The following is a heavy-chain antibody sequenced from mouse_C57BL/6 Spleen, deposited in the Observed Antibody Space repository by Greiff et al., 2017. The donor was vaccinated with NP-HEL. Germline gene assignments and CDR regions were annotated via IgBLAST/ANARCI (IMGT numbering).Heavy chain of an antibody. V-gene: IGHV1-26*01. CDR1: GYTFTDYY. Sequence: EVQLQQSGPELVKPGASVKISCKASGYTFTDYYMNWVKQSHGKSLEWIGDINPNNGGTSYNQKFKGKATLTVDKSSSTAYMELRSLTSEDSAVYYCARLEAYWGQGTTLTVSS. CDR3: ARLEAY. J-gene: IGHJ2*01. CDR2: INPNNGGT.